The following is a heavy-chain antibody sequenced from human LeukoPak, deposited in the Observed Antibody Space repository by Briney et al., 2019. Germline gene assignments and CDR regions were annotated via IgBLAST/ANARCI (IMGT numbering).Heavy chain of an antibody. CDR2: ISSSGSTI. Sequence: GGSLRLSCAASGFTVSSNYMSWVRQAPGKGLEWVSYISSSGSTIYYADSVKGRFTISRDNAKNSLYLQMNSLRAEDTAVYYCARDLVAVADGYWGQGTLVTVSS. V-gene: IGHV3-11*04. CDR1: GFTVSSNY. J-gene: IGHJ4*02. CDR3: ARDLVAVADGY. D-gene: IGHD6-19*01.